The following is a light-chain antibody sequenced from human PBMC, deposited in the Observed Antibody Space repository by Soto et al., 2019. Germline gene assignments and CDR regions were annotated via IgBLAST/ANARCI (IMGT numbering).Light chain of an antibody. CDR1: QSVSSY. CDR3: QQYGNSPQIT. CDR2: DSS. Sequence: EIVMTQSPATLSVSPGERATLSCGASQSVSSYLAWYQQKPGLAPRLVIYDSSIRATGIPDRFSGSGSGTDFTLTISRLEPEDFAVYFCQQYGNSPQITFGQGTRLEIK. V-gene: IGKV3D-20*01. J-gene: IGKJ5*01.